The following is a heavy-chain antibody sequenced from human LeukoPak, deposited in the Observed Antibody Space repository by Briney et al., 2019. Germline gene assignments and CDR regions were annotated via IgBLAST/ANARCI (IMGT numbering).Heavy chain of an antibody. J-gene: IGHJ4*02. CDR2: ISGSGDST. Sequence: GGSLRLSCAASGFTFNSYAMSWVRQAPGKGLEWVSAISGSGDSTYYADSVKGRFTVSRDNSKNTLYLQMNSLRVEDTAVYYCAKGREYNWIDYWGQGTLVTVSS. CDR1: GFTFNSYA. CDR3: AKGREYNWIDY. D-gene: IGHD1-20*01. V-gene: IGHV3-23*01.